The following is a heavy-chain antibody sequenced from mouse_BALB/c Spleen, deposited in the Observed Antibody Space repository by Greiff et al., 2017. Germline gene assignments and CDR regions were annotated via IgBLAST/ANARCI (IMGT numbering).Heavy chain of an antibody. D-gene: IGHD1-2*01. J-gene: IGHJ4*01. Sequence: EVLLVESGGGLVQPGGSLKLSCAASGFTFSSYTMSWVRQTPEKGLEWVAYISNGGGSTYYPDTVKGRFTISRDNAKNTLYLQMSSLKSEDTAMYYCARHADYGDYYAMDYWGQGTSVTVSS. CDR3: ARHADYGDYYAMDY. CDR2: ISNGGGST. V-gene: IGHV5-12-2*01. CDR1: GFTFSSYT.